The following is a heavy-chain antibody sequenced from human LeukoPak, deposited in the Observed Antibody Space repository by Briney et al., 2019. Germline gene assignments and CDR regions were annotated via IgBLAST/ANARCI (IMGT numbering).Heavy chain of an antibody. V-gene: IGHV1-3*01. CDR2: INAGNGNT. J-gene: IGHJ4*02. CDR1: GYTFTSYA. CDR3: ARPPGGAGTAGDY. D-gene: IGHD6-19*01. Sequence: ASVKVSCKASGYTFTSYAMHWVREAPGQRLEWMGWINAGNGNTKYSQKFQGRVTITRDTSASTAYMELSSLRSEDTAVYYCARPPGGAGTAGDYWGQGTLVTVSS.